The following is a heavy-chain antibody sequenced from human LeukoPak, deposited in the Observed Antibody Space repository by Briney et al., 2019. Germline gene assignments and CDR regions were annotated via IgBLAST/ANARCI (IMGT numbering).Heavy chain of an antibody. CDR3: TRDLSSSPGGYYYYYMDV. Sequence: SETLSLTCTVSGDSISSTRYYWGWIRQPPGKGLEWIGSIYYSGTSYYNPSLESRVTISVDTSKNQLSLRLSSVTAADTAVYYCTRDLSSSPGGYYYYYMDVWGKGTTVTVSS. D-gene: IGHD6-6*01. CDR2: IYYSGTS. CDR1: GDSISSTRYY. J-gene: IGHJ6*03. V-gene: IGHV4-39*07.